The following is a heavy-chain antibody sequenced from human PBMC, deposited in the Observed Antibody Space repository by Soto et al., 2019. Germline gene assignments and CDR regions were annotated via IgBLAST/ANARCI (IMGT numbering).Heavy chain of an antibody. Sequence: SETLSLTCTVSGGSISSDDYYWSWIRQPPGKGLEWIGYIYYSGSTYYNPSPKSRVSISLDTSKNQFSLKLSSVTAADTAVYYCARGTRDYFDYWGQGTLVTVS. CDR3: ARGTRDYFDY. CDR1: GGSISSDDYY. J-gene: IGHJ4*02. CDR2: IYYSGST. V-gene: IGHV4-30-4*01.